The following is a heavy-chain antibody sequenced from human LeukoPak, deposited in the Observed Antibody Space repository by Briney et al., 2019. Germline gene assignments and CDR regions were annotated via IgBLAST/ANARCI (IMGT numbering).Heavy chain of an antibody. J-gene: IGHJ4*02. D-gene: IGHD5-18*01. Sequence: SETLSLTCTVSGGSISSYYWSWIRQPPGKGLEWIGYIYYSGSTNYNPSLKNRVTISVDTSKNQFSLKLSSVTAAGTAVYYCARQDTAMVYFDYWGQGTLVTVSS. CDR1: GGSISSYY. CDR3: ARQDTAMVYFDY. V-gene: IGHV4-59*01. CDR2: IYYSGST.